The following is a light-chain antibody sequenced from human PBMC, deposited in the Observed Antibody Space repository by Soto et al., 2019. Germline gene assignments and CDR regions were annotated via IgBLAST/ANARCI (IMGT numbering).Light chain of an antibody. CDR1: QTVNSDY. V-gene: IGKV3-20*01. CDR3: QQYGDSPQT. J-gene: IGKJ1*01. CDR2: AKS. Sequence: EILMTQSPATLSVSPGGRATLSCRASQTVNSDYLACYRQKPGQAPSLLMYAKSTRATGIPDRFYGSGSGTDFTLTIYRLEPEDFAVYYCQQYGDSPQTFGQGTKVDIK.